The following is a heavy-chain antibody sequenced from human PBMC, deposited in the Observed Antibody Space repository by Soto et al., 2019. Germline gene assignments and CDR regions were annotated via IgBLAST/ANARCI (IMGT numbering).Heavy chain of an antibody. D-gene: IGHD3-3*01. CDR3: AKDFGGPWYY. CDR2: ISGSGGST. CDR1: GFTFSSYA. V-gene: IGHV3-23*01. Sequence: PGGSLRLSCAASGFTFSSYAVSWVRQAPGKGLEWVLAISGSGGSTYYADSVKGRFTISRDNSKNTLYLQMNSLRAEDTAVYYCAKDFGGPWYYWGQGTLVTVSS. J-gene: IGHJ4*02.